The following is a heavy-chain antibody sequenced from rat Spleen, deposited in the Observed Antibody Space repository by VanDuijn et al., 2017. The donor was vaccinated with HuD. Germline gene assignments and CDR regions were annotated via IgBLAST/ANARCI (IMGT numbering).Heavy chain of an antibody. D-gene: IGHD1-3*01. J-gene: IGHJ2*01. V-gene: IGHV3-1*01. Sequence: SNYCGWIRKFPGNKMEWIGHISYSGSTSYNPSLKSRISITRDTSKNQFFLQLNSVTTEDTATYYCARWTTVATSFDYWGQGVMVTVSS. CDR2: ISYSGST. CDR3: ARWTTVATSFDY. CDR1: SNY.